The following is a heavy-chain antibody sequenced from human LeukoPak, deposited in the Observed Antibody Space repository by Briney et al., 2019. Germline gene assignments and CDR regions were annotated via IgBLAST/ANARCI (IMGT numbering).Heavy chain of an antibody. V-gene: IGHV4-59*01. Sequence: SETLSLTCTVSGGSISSYYWSWIRQPPGKGLEWIGHIYDSGSTNYNPSLKSRVTISLDRSKDQFSLKLSSVTAADTAVYYCARINAVIGGNAFDIWGQGTMVTLS. CDR1: GGSISSYY. CDR2: IYDSGST. CDR3: ARINAVIGGNAFDI. D-gene: IGHD2/OR15-2a*01. J-gene: IGHJ3*02.